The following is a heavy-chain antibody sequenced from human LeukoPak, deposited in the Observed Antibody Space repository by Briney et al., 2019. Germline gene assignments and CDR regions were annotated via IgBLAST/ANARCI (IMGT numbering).Heavy chain of an antibody. Sequence: PTETLSLTCTVSGGSISSSSHSWGWIRQPPGKGLEWTGTIYYTGRTYYNPSLESRLTISVDTSKNQFSLKLTSVTAADTAIYYCAQSLGSGNWIGNWFDPWGQGTLVTVSS. CDR3: AQSLGSGNWIGNWFDP. D-gene: IGHD1-1*01. CDR1: GGSISSSSHS. CDR2: IYYTGRT. V-gene: IGHV4-39*01. J-gene: IGHJ5*02.